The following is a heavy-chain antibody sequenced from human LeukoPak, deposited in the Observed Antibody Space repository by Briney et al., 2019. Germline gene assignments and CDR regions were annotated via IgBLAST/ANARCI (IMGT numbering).Heavy chain of an antibody. CDR3: ARDRCSGGSCYRYYYYGMDV. J-gene: IGHJ6*02. V-gene: IGHV1-46*01. CDR1: GYTFTSYY. Sequence: ASVKVSCKASGYTFTSYYMHWVRQAPGQGLEWMGIINPSGGSTSYAQKFQGRVTMTRDTSTSTVYMELSSLRSEDTAVYYCARDRCSGGSCYRYYYYGMDVWGQGTTVTVSS. D-gene: IGHD2-15*01. CDR2: INPSGGST.